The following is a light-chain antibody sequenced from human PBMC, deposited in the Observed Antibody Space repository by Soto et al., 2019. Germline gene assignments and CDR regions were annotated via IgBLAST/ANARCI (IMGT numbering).Light chain of an antibody. V-gene: IGKV3-15*01. Sequence: EIVMTQSPATLSVSPGDRATLSCRASQSVRSNLAWYQQKPGQAPRLLIYGASTRATGIPARFSGSGSGTEFTLTISSLQSEDFAVYYCQQRSNWLATFGPGTKVDIK. CDR1: QSVRSN. J-gene: IGKJ3*01. CDR2: GAS. CDR3: QQRSNWLAT.